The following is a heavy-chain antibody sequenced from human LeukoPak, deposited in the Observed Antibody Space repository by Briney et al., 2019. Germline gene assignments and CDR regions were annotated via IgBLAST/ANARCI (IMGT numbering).Heavy chain of an antibody. V-gene: IGHV4-59*01. J-gene: IGHJ4*02. D-gene: IGHD6-13*01. CDR1: GGSISSYY. CDR2: MYYRGNT. CDR3: ATGVHGIAAAGDYYFDY. Sequence: SETLSLTCTVSGGSISSYYWSWIRQPPGKGLEWIGYMYYRGNTNYNPSLKSRVTISIDTPNNQFSLELSSVTAADTAVYYCATGVHGIAAAGDYYFDYWGQGTLVTVSS.